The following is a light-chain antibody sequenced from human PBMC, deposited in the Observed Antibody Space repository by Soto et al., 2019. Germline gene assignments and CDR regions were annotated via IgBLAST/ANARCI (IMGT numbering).Light chain of an antibody. J-gene: IGKJ5*01. Sequence: DIQMTQSPSALAASVGDRVTSTCQASQDINKNLIWYQQKPGKAPKLLIYDASDLETGVPSRFSGSGSGTGFTFTISSLQPEDFATYYCQRYESLPLTFAQGTRLEI. V-gene: IGKV1-33*01. CDR2: DAS. CDR1: QDINKN. CDR3: QRYESLPLT.